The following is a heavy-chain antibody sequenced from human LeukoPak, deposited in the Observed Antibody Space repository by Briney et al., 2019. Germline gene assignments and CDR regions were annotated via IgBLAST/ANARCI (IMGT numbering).Heavy chain of an antibody. CDR1: GFTFSSYA. D-gene: IGHD3-22*01. CDR2: ISYDGSNK. CDR3: VRIFRRVVADFVY. Sequence: GRSLRLSCAASGFTFSSYAMHWVRQAPGKGLEWVAGISYDGSNKYYADSVKGRFTISRDNSKNTLYLQMNSLRAEDTAVYYCVRIFRRVVADFVYWGQGTLVTVSS. J-gene: IGHJ4*02. V-gene: IGHV3-30*04.